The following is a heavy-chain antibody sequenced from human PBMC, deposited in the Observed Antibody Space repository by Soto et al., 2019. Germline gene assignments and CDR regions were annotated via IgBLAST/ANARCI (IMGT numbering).Heavy chain of an antibody. J-gene: IGHJ3*02. Sequence: GGSLRLSCAASGFTFSSYWMSWVRQAPGKGLEWVANIKQDGSEKYYVDSVKGRFTISRDNAKNSLYLQMNSLRAEDTAVYYCAHLGYSGYDPQDAFDIWGKGTMVTVSS. V-gene: IGHV3-7*03. CDR2: IKQDGSEK. CDR1: GFTFSSYW. CDR3: AHLGYSGYDPQDAFDI. D-gene: IGHD5-12*01.